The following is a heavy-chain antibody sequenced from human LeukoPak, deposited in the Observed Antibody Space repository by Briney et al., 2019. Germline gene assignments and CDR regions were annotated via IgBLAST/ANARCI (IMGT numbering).Heavy chain of an antibody. CDR2: INSDGSST. V-gene: IGHV3-74*01. CDR3: ASLPIAVAGTNFDY. J-gene: IGHJ4*02. CDR1: GFTFSSYW. D-gene: IGHD6-19*01. Sequence: GGSLRLSCAASGFTFSSYWMHWVRPAPGKGLVWVSRINSDGSSTSYADSVKGRFTISRDTAKNTLYLQMNSLRAEDTAVYYCASLPIAVAGTNFDYWGQETLVTVSS.